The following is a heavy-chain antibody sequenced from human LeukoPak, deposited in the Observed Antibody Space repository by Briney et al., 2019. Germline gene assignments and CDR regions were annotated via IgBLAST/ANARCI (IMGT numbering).Heavy chain of an antibody. J-gene: IGHJ6*02. CDR3: ARSSFGLSNDEHGMDV. D-gene: IGHD1-1*01. V-gene: IGHV3-20*01. Sequence: ETLSLTCTVSGGSISSGGYYWSWIRQHPGKGLEWVSGINWNGGSTGYADSVKGRFTISRDNAKNSLYLQMNSLRAEDTALYHCARSSFGLSNDEHGMDVWGQGTTVTVSS. CDR2: INWNGGST. CDR1: GGSISSGGYY.